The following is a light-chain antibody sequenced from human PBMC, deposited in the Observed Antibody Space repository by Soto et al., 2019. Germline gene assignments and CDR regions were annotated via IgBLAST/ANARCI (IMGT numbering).Light chain of an antibody. CDR3: ATWDDSLNGMI. CDR2: SDN. V-gene: IGLV1-44*01. CDR1: TSNIGSNT. J-gene: IGLJ2*01. Sequence: QPVLTQPPSASGTPGQRVTISCSGSTSNIGSNTVNWYQQVPGTAPKVLIYSDNQRPSGVPDRFSGSKSGTSASLAISGLQSEDEADYFCATWDDSLNGMIFGGGTKLTVL.